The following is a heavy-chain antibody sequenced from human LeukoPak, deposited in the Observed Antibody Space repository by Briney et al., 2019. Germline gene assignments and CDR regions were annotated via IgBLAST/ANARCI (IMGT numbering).Heavy chain of an antibody. J-gene: IGHJ5*02. Sequence: ASVKVSFKASGYTFTGYYMHWVRQAPGQGLEWMGWINPNSGGTNYAQKFQGRVTMTRDTSISTAYMELSRLRSDDTAVYYCARAPRIAAAGSGWFDPWGQGTLVTVSS. CDR3: ARAPRIAAAGSGWFDP. CDR2: INPNSGGT. CDR1: GYTFTGYY. D-gene: IGHD6-13*01. V-gene: IGHV1-2*02.